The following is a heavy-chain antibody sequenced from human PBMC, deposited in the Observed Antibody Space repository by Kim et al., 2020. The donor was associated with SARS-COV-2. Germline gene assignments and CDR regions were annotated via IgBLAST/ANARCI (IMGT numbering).Heavy chain of an antibody. CDR1: GGSINNSY. CDR2: IYYIGST. J-gene: IGHJ4*02. D-gene: IGHD1-1*01. Sequence: SETLSLTCTVSGGSINNSYWSWIRQPPGKGLEWIGYIYYIGSTNYNPSLKSRVIISVDTPKNQFSLKLGSVTAADTAVYYCASGDGYNSFYFDYWGQGTLVTVSS. V-gene: IGHV4-59*13. CDR3: ASGDGYNSFYFDY.